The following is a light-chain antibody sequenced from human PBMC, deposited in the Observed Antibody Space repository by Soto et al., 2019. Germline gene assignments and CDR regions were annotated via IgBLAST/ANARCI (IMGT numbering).Light chain of an antibody. CDR1: QSITNNY. CDR2: GAS. J-gene: IGKJ5*01. V-gene: IGKV3-20*01. Sequence: ETVLTQSPGTLSLSPGERATLSCRASQSITNNYLAWYQQKPGQAPRLLIYGASSRVTGIPDRFSGSGSGTDFTLTISRLAPEDFAVYYCQQYRTSPITFGQGARLEMK. CDR3: QQYRTSPIT.